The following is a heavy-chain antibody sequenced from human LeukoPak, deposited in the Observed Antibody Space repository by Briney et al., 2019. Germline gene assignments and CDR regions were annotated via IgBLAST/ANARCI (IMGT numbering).Heavy chain of an antibody. D-gene: IGHD7-27*01. Sequence: PSETLSLTCTVSSGSISTSNYYWGWVRQPPGKALEWIGNIFYSGSTYYSPSLKSRVTISVDTSKNQFSLKLSSVTAADTAVYYCARDLGIGSPPGYWGQGTLVTVSS. CDR2: IFYSGST. V-gene: IGHV4-39*07. J-gene: IGHJ4*02. CDR1: SGSISTSNYY. CDR3: ARDLGIGSPPGY.